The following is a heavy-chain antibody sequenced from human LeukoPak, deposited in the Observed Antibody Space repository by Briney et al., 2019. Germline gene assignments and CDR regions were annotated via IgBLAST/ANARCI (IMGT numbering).Heavy chain of an antibody. V-gene: IGHV1-18*01. CDR3: ARVDIVVVPAADLYFDY. Sequence: ASVKVSCKASGYTFTNYGISWVRQAPGQGLDWMGWISAYNGNTNYAQKLQGRVTMTTDTSTSTAYMELRSLRSDDTAVYYCARVDIVVVPAADLYFDYWGQGTLVTVSS. J-gene: IGHJ4*02. CDR1: GYTFTNYG. D-gene: IGHD2-2*01. CDR2: ISAYNGNT.